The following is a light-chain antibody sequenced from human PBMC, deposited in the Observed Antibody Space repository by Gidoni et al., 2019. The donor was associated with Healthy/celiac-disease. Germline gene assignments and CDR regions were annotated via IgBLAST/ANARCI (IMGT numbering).Light chain of an antibody. CDR3: EQFNSYPQP. CDR2: DAA. Sequence: AIQWTQSPSSLSASVADSVTITCRASQGISSALAWYQQKPGKAPKLLIYDAASLESGVPSRFSGSRSGTDVTLTIRLLQHEDFATYYWEQFNSYPQPLXXXTKLEIK. J-gene: IGKJ2*01. V-gene: IGKV1-13*02. CDR1: QGISSA.